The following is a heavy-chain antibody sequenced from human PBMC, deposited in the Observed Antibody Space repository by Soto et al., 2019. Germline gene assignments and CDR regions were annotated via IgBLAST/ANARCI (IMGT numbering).Heavy chain of an antibody. J-gene: IGHJ4*02. CDR1: GGSVSSGSYY. D-gene: IGHD1-26*01. V-gene: IGHV4-61*01. CDR2: IYYSGST. Sequence: QVQLQESGPGLVKPSETLSLTCTVSGGSVSSGSYYWSWIRQPPGKGLEWIGYIYYSGSTKYNPSLKSRVTISVDTSKNQCSLTLSSVTAADTAVYYCARAGLGDGSDYWGQGTLVTVSS. CDR3: ARAGLGDGSDY.